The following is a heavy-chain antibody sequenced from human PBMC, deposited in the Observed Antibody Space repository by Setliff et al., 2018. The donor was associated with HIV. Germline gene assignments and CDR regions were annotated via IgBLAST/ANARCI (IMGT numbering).Heavy chain of an antibody. J-gene: IGHJ6*03. CDR3: ARAMYYYGSGSYDYYMDV. CDR2: IYHSGST. Sequence: LSPTCAVSGGSISSNNWWSWVRQPPGKGLEWIGEIYHSGSTNYNPSLKSRVTISVDKSKNQFSLRLSSVTAADTAVYYCARAMYYYGSGSYDYYMDVWGKGTTVTVSS. CDR1: GGSISSNNW. D-gene: IGHD3-10*01. V-gene: IGHV4-4*02.